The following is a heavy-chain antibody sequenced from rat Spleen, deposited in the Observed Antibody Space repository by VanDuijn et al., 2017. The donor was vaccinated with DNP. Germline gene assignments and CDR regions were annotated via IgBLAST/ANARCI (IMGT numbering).Heavy chain of an antibody. Sequence: EVQLVESGGGPVQPGRSLKLSCVASGFSFSDCYMAWVRQAPKKGLEWVATITYDGSKTYYRDSVKGRFTISRDNVKSTLYLQLDSLRSEDTATYYCATDGSYYDGYSGWFAYWGQGTLVSVSS. V-gene: IGHV5S10*01. CDR1: GFSFSDCY. CDR2: ITYDGSKT. J-gene: IGHJ3*01. CDR3: ATDGSYYDGYSGWFAY. D-gene: IGHD1-12*03.